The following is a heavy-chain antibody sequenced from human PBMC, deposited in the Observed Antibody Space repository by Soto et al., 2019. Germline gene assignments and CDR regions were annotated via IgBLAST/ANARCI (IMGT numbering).Heavy chain of an antibody. V-gene: IGHV6-1*01. CDR2: TYYRSKWYN. CDR3: ARHVSYYDSSGYYDAFEI. CDR1: GDSVSSNSAA. D-gene: IGHD3-22*01. Sequence: SQTLSLTCAISGDSVSSNSAAWNWIRQSPSRGLEWLGRTYYRSKWYNDYAVSVKSRITINPDTSKNQFSLQLNSVTPEDTAVYYCARHVSYYDSSGYYDAFEIWGQGTMVTV. J-gene: IGHJ3*02.